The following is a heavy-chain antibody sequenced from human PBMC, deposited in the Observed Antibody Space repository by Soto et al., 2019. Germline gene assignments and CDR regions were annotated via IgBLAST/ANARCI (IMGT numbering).Heavy chain of an antibody. D-gene: IGHD2-2*01. Sequence: QVQLQESGPGLVKPSETLSLTCTVSGGSISSYDWSWIRQPPGKGLEWIGYIYDSGSTKYNPSLKSRVTISVDTSKNQFSLKLSSVTAADTAVYYCARESTSAWHRWFDPWGQGTLVTVSS. CDR3: ARESTSAWHRWFDP. V-gene: IGHV4-59*01. CDR2: IYDSGST. J-gene: IGHJ5*02. CDR1: GGSISSYD.